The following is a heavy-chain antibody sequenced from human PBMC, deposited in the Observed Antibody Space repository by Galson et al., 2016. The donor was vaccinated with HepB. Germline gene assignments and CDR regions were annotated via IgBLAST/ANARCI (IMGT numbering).Heavy chain of an antibody. V-gene: IGHV1-69*13. CDR1: GGTFSNYA. D-gene: IGHD3-9*01. CDR3: AGCHDILTGYFDYYYYYYMDV. CDR2: IIPSFVTT. J-gene: IGHJ6*03. Sequence: SVKVSCKASGGTFSNYAINWVRQAPGQGLEWMGGIIPSFVTTKYAQRFQGRVTITADEATNTAYMELSSLSSEDTAVYYCAGCHDILTGYFDYYYYYYMDVWGKGTSVTVSS.